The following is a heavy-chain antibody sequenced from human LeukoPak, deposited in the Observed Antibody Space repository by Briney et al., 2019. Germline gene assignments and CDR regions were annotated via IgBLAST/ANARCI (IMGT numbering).Heavy chain of an antibody. J-gene: IGHJ3*02. Sequence: GASVKVSCKVSGYTLTELSMHWVRQAPGKGLEWMGGFNPEDGETIYAQKFQGRVTMAEDTSTDTAYMELSSLRSEDTAVYYCANVRPTYREAFDIWGQATMVTVSS. V-gene: IGHV1-24*01. CDR3: ANVRPTYREAFDI. CDR2: FNPEDGET. D-gene: IGHD1-26*01. CDR1: GYTLTELS.